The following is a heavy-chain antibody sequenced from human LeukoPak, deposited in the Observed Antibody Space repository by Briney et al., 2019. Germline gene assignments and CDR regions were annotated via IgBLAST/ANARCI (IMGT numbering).Heavy chain of an antibody. CDR1: GGSISSYY. CDR3: ARGRGYSYGTFDY. V-gene: IGHV4-59*01. D-gene: IGHD5-18*01. CDR2: IYYSGST. J-gene: IGHJ4*02. Sequence: SETLSLTCTVSGGSISSYYWSWIRQPPGKGLEWIGYIYYSGSTNYNPSLKSRVTISVDTSKNQFSLKLSSVTAADTAVYYCARGRGYSYGTFDYWGQGTLVTVSS.